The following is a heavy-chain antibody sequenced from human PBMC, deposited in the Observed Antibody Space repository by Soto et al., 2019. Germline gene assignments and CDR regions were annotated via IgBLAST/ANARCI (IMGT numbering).Heavy chain of an antibody. D-gene: IGHD2-15*01. J-gene: IGHJ4*02. V-gene: IGHV4-38-2*02. CDR3: ARDRATGCSGGSCYSRFDY. Sequence: KPSETLSFTCAVSGYSISSGYYWGWIRQPPGKGLEWIGSIYHSGSTYYNPSLKSRVTISVDSSKNQFSLKLSSVTAADTAVYYCARDRATGCSGGSCYSRFDYWGLGTLVTVS. CDR1: GYSISSGYY. CDR2: IYHSGST.